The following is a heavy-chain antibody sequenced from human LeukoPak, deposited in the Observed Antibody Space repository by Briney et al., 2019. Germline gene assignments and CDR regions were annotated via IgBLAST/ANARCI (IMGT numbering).Heavy chain of an antibody. CDR1: GYTFTSYD. J-gene: IGHJ3*02. CDR3: AREDLRAFDI. V-gene: IGHV1-2*02. Sequence: ASVKVSCKASGYTFTSYDINWVRQAPGQGLEWMGWINPNSGGTNYAQQFQGRVTMTRDTSISTAYMELSRLRSDDTAVYYCAREDLRAFDIWGQGTMVTVSS. CDR2: INPNSGGT.